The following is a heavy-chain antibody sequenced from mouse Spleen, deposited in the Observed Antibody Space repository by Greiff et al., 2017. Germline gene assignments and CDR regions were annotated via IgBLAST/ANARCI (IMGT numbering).Heavy chain of an antibody. V-gene: IGHV1-61*01. CDR1: GYTFTSYW. CDR3: ARLRGGYYD. CDR2: IYPSDSET. J-gene: IGHJ3*01. Sequence: QVQLKQPGAELVRPGSSVKLSCKASGYTFTSYWMDWVKQRPGQGLEWIGNIYPSDSETHYNQKFKDKATLTVDKSSSTAYMQLSSLTSEDSAVYYCARLRGGYYDWGQGTLVTVSA. D-gene: IGHD2-3*01.